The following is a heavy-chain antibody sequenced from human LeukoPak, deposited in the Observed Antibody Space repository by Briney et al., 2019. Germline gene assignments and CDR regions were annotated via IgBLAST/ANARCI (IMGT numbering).Heavy chain of an antibody. V-gene: IGHV1-8*01. CDR1: GYTFTSYD. CDR2: MNPNSGNT. J-gene: IGHJ4*02. CDR3: ATKGYCSSTGCPPVLDY. D-gene: IGHD2-2*01. Sequence: GASVKVSCKASGYTFTSYDINWVRQATGQGLEWMGWMNPNSGNTGYAQKFQGRVTMTRNTSISTAYMELSSLRSEDTAVYYCATKGYCSSTGCPPVLDYWGQGTLVTVSS.